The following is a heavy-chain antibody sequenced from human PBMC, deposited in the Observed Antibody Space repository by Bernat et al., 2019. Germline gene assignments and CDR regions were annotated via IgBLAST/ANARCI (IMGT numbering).Heavy chain of an antibody. J-gene: IGHJ4*02. Sequence: QVQLVQSGAEVKEPGASVKVSCKTSGYTFTSYYPHWVRQAPGQGLEWMGLINPSSGATNYAQKFQGRLTMTKDTSTSTVYMELSSLRSEDTAIYYCARDRVQGSGRFYYFDHWGQGTLVTVSS. V-gene: IGHV1-46*01. D-gene: IGHD6-19*01. CDR1: GYTFTSYY. CDR3: ARDRVQGSGRFYYFDH. CDR2: INPSSGAT.